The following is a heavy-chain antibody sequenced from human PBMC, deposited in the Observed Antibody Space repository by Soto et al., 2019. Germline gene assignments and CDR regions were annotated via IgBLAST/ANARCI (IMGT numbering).Heavy chain of an antibody. V-gene: IGHV1-58*02. CDR3: SADRPDIGVGWWV. CDR2: IVVASGQT. CDR1: GSGFINSG. Sequence: ASVKVSCKASGSGFINSGIQWVRQAHGQRLEWIGWIVVASGQTNYAQNFRGRVAITRDTSTATAYIELTGLTSEDTAVYFCSADRPDIGVGWWVWGQGTTVTISS. J-gene: IGHJ6*02. D-gene: IGHD2-15*01.